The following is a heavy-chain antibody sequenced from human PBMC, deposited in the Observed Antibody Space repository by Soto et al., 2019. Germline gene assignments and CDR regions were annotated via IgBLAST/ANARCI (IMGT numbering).Heavy chain of an antibody. CDR1: GFTFDDYG. CDR3: AKSMLWFAEFDL. CDR2: ISWNSGTT. D-gene: IGHD3-10*01. V-gene: IGHV3-9*01. J-gene: IGHJ4*02. Sequence: EVQLVESGGALVQPGKSLTLSCAASGFTFDDYGMHWVRQAPGKGLEWVSGISWNSGTTDYADSVKGRFTISRDNARNSLFLQMNSLRPEDTALYYCAKSMLWFAEFDLWGRGTLVTVSS.